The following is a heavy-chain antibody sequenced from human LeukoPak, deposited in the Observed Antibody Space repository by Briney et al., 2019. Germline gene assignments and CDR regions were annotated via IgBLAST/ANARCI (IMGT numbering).Heavy chain of an antibody. CDR2: IKEDGSER. D-gene: IGHD1-26*01. Sequence: AGGSLRLSCEGSAFIFSGHWMNWVRQTPGKGLEWVASIKEDGSERQYVDSVKGRFSISRDNTKGSLFLQLNSLRAEDTAVYYCASSGSYRFDYWGQGTLVTVSS. V-gene: IGHV3-7*03. J-gene: IGHJ4*02. CDR3: ASSGSYRFDY. CDR1: AFIFSGHW.